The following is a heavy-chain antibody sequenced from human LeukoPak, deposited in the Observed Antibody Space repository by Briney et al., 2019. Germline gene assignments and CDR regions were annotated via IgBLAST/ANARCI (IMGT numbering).Heavy chain of an antibody. V-gene: IGHV3-11*01. J-gene: IGHJ3*02. D-gene: IGHD5-24*01. Sequence: GGSLRLSCAASGFTFSDYYMSWIRQAPGKGLEWVSYISSSGSTIYYADSVKGRFTISRDNAKNSLYLQMNSLRAEDTAVYYCARLRSRRDDYNDAFDIWGQGTLVTVSS. CDR2: ISSSGSTI. CDR3: ARLRSRRDDYNDAFDI. CDR1: GFTFSDYY.